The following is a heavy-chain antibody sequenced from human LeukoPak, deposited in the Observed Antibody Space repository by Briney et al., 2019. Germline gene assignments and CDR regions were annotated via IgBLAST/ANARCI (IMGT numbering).Heavy chain of an antibody. CDR1: GGSFSGYY. V-gene: IGHV4-34*01. D-gene: IGHD5-18*01. J-gene: IGHJ5*02. Sequence: SETLSLTCAVYGGSFSGYYWSWIRQPPGKGLEWIGEINHSGSTNYNPSLKSRVTISVDTSKNQFSLKLSSVTAADTAVYYCARGRYSYGFRSRSDPWGQGTLVTVSS. CDR3: ARGRYSYGFRSRSDP. CDR2: INHSGST.